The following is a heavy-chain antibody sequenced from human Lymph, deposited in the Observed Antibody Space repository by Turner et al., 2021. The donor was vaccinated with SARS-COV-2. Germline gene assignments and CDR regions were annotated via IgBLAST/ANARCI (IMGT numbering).Heavy chain of an antibody. D-gene: IGHD3-16*01. CDR2: ISGSGGST. Sequence: EVQLLESGGGLVQPGGSLRLSCAASGFTFNNYAMSLVRQAPGKGLEWVSTISGSGGSTYYADSVKGRFTISRDNSKNTLYLQMKSLRAEDTAVYYCANLYPTVSWEFPYAMDVWGQGTTVTVSS. CDR3: ANLYPTVSWEFPYAMDV. J-gene: IGHJ6*02. CDR1: GFTFNNYA. V-gene: IGHV3-23*01.